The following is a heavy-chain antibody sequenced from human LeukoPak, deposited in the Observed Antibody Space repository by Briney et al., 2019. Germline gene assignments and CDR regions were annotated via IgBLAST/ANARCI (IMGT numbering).Heavy chain of an antibody. Sequence: WGSLRLSCAASGFTFSGYYMSWIRQAQGNGLKWVSYISSCGSSIYYADSVKGRFTISRDNAKNSLYLPMNTLRPEDTAVYYCARPLSIDDSTNYRAFDTWGHGTWSPSPQ. J-gene: IGHJ3*02. D-gene: IGHD2/OR15-2a*01. CDR3: ARPLSIDDSTNYRAFDT. CDR1: GFTFSGYY. V-gene: IGHV3-11*04. CDR2: ISSCGSSI.